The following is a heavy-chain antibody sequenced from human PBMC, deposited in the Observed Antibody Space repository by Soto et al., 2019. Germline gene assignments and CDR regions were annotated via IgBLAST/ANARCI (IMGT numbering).Heavy chain of an antibody. V-gene: IGHV1-18*04. J-gene: IGHJ3*01. Sequence: ASVXVAFRAAVYTFVNDGVDVVLRAPGQGLEWMGWINPYNGNTNYAHKFQERVIMTTDTSTNTEYIELRILRYRDKAVYYCARATGFTVVRGKHIFADFDLWGQRPMV. CDR1: VYTFVNDG. CDR3: ARATGFTVVRGKHIFADFDL. D-gene: IGHD3-10*01. CDR2: INPYNGNT.